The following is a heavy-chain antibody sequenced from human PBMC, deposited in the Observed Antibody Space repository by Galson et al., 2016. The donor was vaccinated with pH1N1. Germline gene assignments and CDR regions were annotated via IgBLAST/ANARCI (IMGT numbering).Heavy chain of an antibody. CDR1: GGTFSSYT. V-gene: IGHV1-69*02. J-gene: IGHJ3*02. D-gene: IGHD6-13*01. CDR2: ILPILGIA. CDR3: ARSAAAVGNAFDM. Sequence: SVKVSCKASGGTFSSYTINWVRQAPGQGLEWMGRILPILGIANYAQKFQGRVTITADKSTSTACMEVISLRSDDTAVYYCARSAAAVGNAFDMWGQGTKVTVSS.